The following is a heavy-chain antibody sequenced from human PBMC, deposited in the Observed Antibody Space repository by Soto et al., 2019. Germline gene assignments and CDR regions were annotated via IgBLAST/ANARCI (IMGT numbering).Heavy chain of an antibody. Sequence: QVQLVQSGAEVKKPGASVKVSCKASGYTFTSYGINWVRQAPGQGLEWLGWISAYDGYTNYAQILQGRVSMTTDTSTKTAYMELRSLRSDDTAMYYCARGGFYDSSGARNYYYYGMNLWGQGTTVTVSS. J-gene: IGHJ6*02. CDR2: ISAYDGYT. CDR3: ARGGFYDSSGARNYYYYGMNL. V-gene: IGHV1-18*01. CDR1: GYTFTSYG. D-gene: IGHD3-22*01.